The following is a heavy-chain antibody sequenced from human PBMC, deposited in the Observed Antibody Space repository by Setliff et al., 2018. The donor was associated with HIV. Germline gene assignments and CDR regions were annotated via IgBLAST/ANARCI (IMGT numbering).Heavy chain of an antibody. CDR2: IYYNGIT. CDR3: ARRIFHSSFPSFDS. CDR1: GGSIGTTTYY. V-gene: IGHV4-39*01. D-gene: IGHD2-15*01. Sequence: KTSETLSLTCAVSGGSIGTTTYYWGWIRQPPGKGLEWIGSIYYNGITYYNPSLKGRFTISVDTSKNQFSLKVTSVTAADTAVYYCARRIFHSSFPSFDSWGQGTLVTVSS. J-gene: IGHJ4*02.